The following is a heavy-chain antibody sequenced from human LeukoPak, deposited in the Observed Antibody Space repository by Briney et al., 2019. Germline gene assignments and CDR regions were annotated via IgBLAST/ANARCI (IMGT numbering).Heavy chain of an antibody. J-gene: IGHJ6*04. V-gene: IGHV3-30*18. CDR2: MSYDGSNK. CDR3: AKDRLWFGESIDYYYYGMDV. Sequence: GGSLRLSCAASGFTFSSYGMHWVRQAPGKGLEWVAVMSYDGSNKYYADSVKGRFTISRDNSKNTLYLQMNSLRAEDTAVYYCAKDRLWFGESIDYYYYGMDVWGKGTTVTVSS. CDR1: GFTFSSYG. D-gene: IGHD3-10*01.